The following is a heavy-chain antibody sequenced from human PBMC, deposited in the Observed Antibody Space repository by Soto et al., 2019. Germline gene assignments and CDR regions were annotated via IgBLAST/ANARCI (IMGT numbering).Heavy chain of an antibody. CDR2: IGFSSSYI. J-gene: IGHJ3*01. CDR1: GFSFGTYA. V-gene: IGHV3-21*01. Sequence: GGALRRFCVASGFSFGTYAMNWVRQAPGKGLEWVSFIGFSSSYIYYADSVRGRFTVSRDNAKNSLYLQMNSLGVDDTAVYSCVRGCVVGLFEDWG. D-gene: IGHD3-3*01. CDR3: VRGCVVGLFED.